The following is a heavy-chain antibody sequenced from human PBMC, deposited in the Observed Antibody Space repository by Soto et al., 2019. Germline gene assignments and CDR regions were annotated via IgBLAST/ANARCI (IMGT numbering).Heavy chain of an antibody. CDR3: TTEDIVVVPAAMLTYYYGMDV. D-gene: IGHD2-2*01. J-gene: IGHJ6*01. V-gene: IGHV3-15*07. CDR2: IKSKTDGGTT. CDR1: GFTFSNAG. Sequence: EVQLVESGGGSVKPGGSLRLSCAASGFTFSNAGMNWVRQAAGKGQEWVGRIKSKTDGGTTDYAAPAKGRSTISRDDAKDTMYLQVNSLKTEDTAVYYCTTEDIVVVPAAMLTYYYGMDVWGRGTTVAVSS.